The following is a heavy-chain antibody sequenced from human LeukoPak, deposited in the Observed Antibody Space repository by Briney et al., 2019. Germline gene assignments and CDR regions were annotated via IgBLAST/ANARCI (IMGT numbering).Heavy chain of an antibody. Sequence: PGGSLRLSCAASGFTFNSYEMNWVRQAPGKGLEWVSYISSSGSTIYYADSVKGRFTISRDNAKNSLYLQMNSLRAEDTAVYYCARPPRSGPDYGDYVFIGNYWGQGTLVTVSS. CDR1: GFTFNSYE. J-gene: IGHJ4*02. D-gene: IGHD4-17*01. CDR2: ISSSGSTI. V-gene: IGHV3-48*03. CDR3: ARPPRSGPDYGDYVFIGNY.